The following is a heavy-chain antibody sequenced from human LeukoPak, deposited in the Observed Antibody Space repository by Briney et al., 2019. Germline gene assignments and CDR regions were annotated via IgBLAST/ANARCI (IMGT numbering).Heavy chain of an antibody. J-gene: IGHJ6*02. V-gene: IGHV1-8*01. Sequence: GASVKVSCKASGYTFTSYDINWVRQATGQGLEWMGWMNPNSGNTGYAQRFQGRVTITRNTSISTAYMELSSLRSEDTAVYYCARLDLVYGSGSYYDGMDVWGQGTTVTVSS. CDR3: ARLDLVYGSGSYYDGMDV. CDR2: MNPNSGNT. CDR1: GYTFTSYD. D-gene: IGHD3-10*01.